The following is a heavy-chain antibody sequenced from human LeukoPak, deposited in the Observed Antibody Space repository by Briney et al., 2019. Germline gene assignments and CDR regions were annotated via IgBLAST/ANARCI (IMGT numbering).Heavy chain of an antibody. CDR2: ISSSSSYI. Sequence: PGGSLTLTCAASGFTFSSYSMNWVRQAPGKGLEWVSSISSSSSYIYYADSVKGRFTISRDNSKNTLYLQVNSLRAEDTAVYYCASGSGSYRTPYYYMDVWGTGTTDTVSS. D-gene: IGHD3-10*01. V-gene: IGHV3-21*04. CDR1: GFTFSSYS. CDR3: ASGSGSYRTPYYYMDV. J-gene: IGHJ6*03.